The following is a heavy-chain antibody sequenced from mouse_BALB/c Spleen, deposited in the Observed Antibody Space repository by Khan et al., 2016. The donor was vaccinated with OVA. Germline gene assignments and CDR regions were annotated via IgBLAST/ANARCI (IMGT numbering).Heavy chain of an antibody. CDR2: ISYSGRT. Sequence: EVQLQESGPSLVKPSQTLSLTCSVTGDSITSGYWNWIRKSPGNKFESMGWISYSGRTYYYPSLKSRISITRDTSTNQSYLQLNSVTTEDTVTYYCTRAEYRYDMDNWGQGTSVTVSA. J-gene: IGHJ4*01. CDR3: TRAEYRYDMDN. V-gene: IGHV3-8*02. D-gene: IGHD2-14*01. CDR1: GDSITSGY.